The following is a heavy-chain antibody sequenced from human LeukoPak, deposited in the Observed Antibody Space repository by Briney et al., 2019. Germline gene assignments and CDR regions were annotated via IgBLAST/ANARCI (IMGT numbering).Heavy chain of an antibody. D-gene: IGHD6-13*01. V-gene: IGHV4-34*01. CDR2: INHSGST. J-gene: IGHJ4*02. CDR3: ARGQEAAAVYYFDY. Sequence: PSETLSLTCAVYGGSFSGYYWSWIRQPPGKGLEWIGEINHSGSTNHNPSLKSRVTVSVDTSKNQFSLKLSSVTAADTAVYYCARGQEAAAVYYFDYWGQGTLVTVSS. CDR1: GGSFSGYY.